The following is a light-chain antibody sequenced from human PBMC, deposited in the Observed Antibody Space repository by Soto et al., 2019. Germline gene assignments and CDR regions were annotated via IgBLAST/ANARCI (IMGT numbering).Light chain of an antibody. CDR3: QQRSNWPLT. V-gene: IGKV3-11*01. CDR1: QSVSSY. J-gene: IGKJ4*01. CDR2: DAS. Sequence: EILLTQSPATLSLSPGERATLSCGASQSVSSYLAWYQQKPGQAPRLLIYDASNRATGIPARFSGSGSGTDFTLTISSLAPEDFEVYYCQQRSNWPLTFGGGTKVDIK.